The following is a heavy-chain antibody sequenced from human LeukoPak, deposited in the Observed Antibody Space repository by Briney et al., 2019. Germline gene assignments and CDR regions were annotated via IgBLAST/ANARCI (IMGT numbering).Heavy chain of an antibody. Sequence: PSETLSLTCTVSGGSISSSSYYWGWIRQPPGKGLEWIGSIYYSGSTYYNPSLKSRVTISVDTSKNQFSLKLSSVTAADTAVYYCARLVYVSSSYYFDYWGQGTLVTVSS. CDR3: ARLVYVSSSYYFDY. J-gene: IGHJ4*02. CDR1: GGSISSSSYY. CDR2: IYYSGST. V-gene: IGHV4-39*01. D-gene: IGHD6-13*01.